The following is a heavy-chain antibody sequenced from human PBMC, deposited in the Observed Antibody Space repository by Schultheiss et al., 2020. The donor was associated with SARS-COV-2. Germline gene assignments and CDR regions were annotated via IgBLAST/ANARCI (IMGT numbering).Heavy chain of an antibody. CDR3: VSAAGYNSRFDY. D-gene: IGHD5-24*01. CDR2: ISYDGSNK. Sequence: GGSLRLSCAASGFRFSSYGMHWVRQAPGKGLEWVTIISYDGSNKYYADSVKGRFTISRDNSKNTLYLQMNSLKAEDTAVYYCVSAAGYNSRFDYWGRGTLVTVSS. J-gene: IGHJ4*02. CDR1: GFRFSSYG. V-gene: IGHV3-30*03.